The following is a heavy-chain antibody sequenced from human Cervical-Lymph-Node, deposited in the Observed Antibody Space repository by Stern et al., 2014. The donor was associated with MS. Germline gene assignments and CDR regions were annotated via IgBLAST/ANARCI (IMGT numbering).Heavy chain of an antibody. J-gene: IGHJ6*02. CDR1: GFTFSSYS. V-gene: IGHV3-21*01. D-gene: IGHD3-22*01. Sequence: EMQLVESGGGLVKPGGSLRLSCAASGFTFSSYSMNWVRQAPGKGLEWVSSISSSSSYIYYADSVQGRLTISSDNAKNSLYLQMNSLRAEDTAVYYCARDYYYDSSGYYYYYYGMDVWGQGTTVTVSS. CDR3: ARDYYYDSSGYYYYYYGMDV. CDR2: ISSSSSYI.